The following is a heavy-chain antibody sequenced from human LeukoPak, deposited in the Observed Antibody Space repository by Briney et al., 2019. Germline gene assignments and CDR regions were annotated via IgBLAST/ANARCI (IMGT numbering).Heavy chain of an antibody. V-gene: IGHV1-69*06. CDR1: GYTFTSYY. CDR2: IIPIFGTA. Sequence: GASVKVSCKASGYTFTSYYMHWVRQAPGQGLEWMGGIIPIFGTANYAQKFQGRVTITADKSTSTAYMELSSLRSEDTAVYYCARAKWSSLGPPDAFDIWGQGTMVTVSS. J-gene: IGHJ3*02. CDR3: ARAKWSSLGPPDAFDI. D-gene: IGHD2-8*01.